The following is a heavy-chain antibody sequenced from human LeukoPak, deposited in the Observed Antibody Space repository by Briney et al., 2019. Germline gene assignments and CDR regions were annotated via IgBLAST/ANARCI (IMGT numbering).Heavy chain of an antibody. CDR2: ISYDGSNK. CDR3: AKDLGTWLPEYYFDY. CDR1: GFTFSSYG. J-gene: IGHJ4*02. V-gene: IGHV3-30*18. D-gene: IGHD7-27*01. Sequence: PGRSLRLSCAASGFTFSSYGMHWVRQAPGKGLEWVAVISYDGSNKYYADSVKGRFTISRDNSKNTLYLQMNSLRAEDTAVYYCAKDLGTWLPEYYFDYWGQGTLVTVSS.